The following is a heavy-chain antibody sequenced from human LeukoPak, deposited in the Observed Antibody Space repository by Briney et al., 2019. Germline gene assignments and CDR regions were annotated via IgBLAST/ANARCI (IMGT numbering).Heavy chain of an antibody. V-gene: IGHV3-23*01. CDR3: AKDPRIPGRTYYFDF. CDR1: GFTFSSYA. D-gene: IGHD1-14*01. J-gene: IGHJ4*02. Sequence: GGSLRLSCAASGFTFSSYAMSWVRQAPGKGLEWVSAISGGGITTYYADSVKGRFTISRDNSENTLYLQIDSLRAEDTAVYYCAKDPRIPGRTYYFDFWGQGTLVTVSS. CDR2: ISGGGITT.